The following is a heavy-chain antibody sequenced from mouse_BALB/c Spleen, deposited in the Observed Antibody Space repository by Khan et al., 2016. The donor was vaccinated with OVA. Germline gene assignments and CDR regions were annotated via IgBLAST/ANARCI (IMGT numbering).Heavy chain of an antibody. Sequence: EVQLQESGPGLVKPSQSLSLTCTVTGYSITSNYAWNWIRQFPGNKLEWMGYISYSDSTSYNPSLKSRISITRDTSQNQFFLQLNSVTTEDTATYYCARGNYYGYYFDYGGQGTTLTVSS. J-gene: IGHJ2*01. CDR1: GYSITSNYA. V-gene: IGHV3-2*02. CDR3: ARGNYYGYYFDY. D-gene: IGHD1-1*01. CDR2: ISYSDST.